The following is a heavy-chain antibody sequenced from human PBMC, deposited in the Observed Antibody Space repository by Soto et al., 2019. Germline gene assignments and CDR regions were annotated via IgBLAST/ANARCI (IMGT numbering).Heavy chain of an antibody. D-gene: IGHD2-8*01. CDR3: EKRGLMGDFDY. Sequence: PGGSLRLSCAAFGFTFSSYAMTWVRQAPGKGLEWVSAITGSGGTTYYADSVKGRFTISRDNSKNTLYLQMNSLSAEDTAVYYCEKRGLMGDFDYWGQGILVTVSS. V-gene: IGHV3-23*01. J-gene: IGHJ4*02. CDR2: ITGSGGTT. CDR1: GFTFSSYA.